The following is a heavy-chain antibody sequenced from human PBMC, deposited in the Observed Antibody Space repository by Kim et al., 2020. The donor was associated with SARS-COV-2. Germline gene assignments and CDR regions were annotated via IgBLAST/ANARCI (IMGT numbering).Heavy chain of an antibody. CDR3: ARGSDNFNYLGGDYLDY. J-gene: IGHJ4*02. CDR1: GFTFSNYG. V-gene: IGHV3-30*03. Sequence: GGSLRLSCAASGFTFSNYGMHWVRQAPGKGLEWVAFISYDGINKYYGGSVQGRFTVSRDNSKNTLYLQMNSLRPEDTAVYYCARGSDNFNYLGGDYLDYWGQGTLVTVSS. CDR2: ISYDGINK. D-gene: IGHD1-7*01.